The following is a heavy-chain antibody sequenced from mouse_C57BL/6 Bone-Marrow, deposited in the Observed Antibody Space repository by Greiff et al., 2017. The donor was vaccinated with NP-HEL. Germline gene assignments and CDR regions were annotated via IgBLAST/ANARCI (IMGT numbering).Heavy chain of an antibody. CDR2: IDPSDSYT. CDR1: GYTFTSYW. Sequence: QVQLQQPGAELVRPGTSVKLSCKASGYTFTSYWMHWVKPRPGQGLEWIGVIDPSDSYTNYNQKFKGKATLTVDTSSSTAYMQLSSLTSEDSAVYYCARGETYYSLSWFAYWGQGTLVTVSA. D-gene: IGHD2-12*01. CDR3: ARGETYYSLSWFAY. J-gene: IGHJ3*01. V-gene: IGHV1-59*01.